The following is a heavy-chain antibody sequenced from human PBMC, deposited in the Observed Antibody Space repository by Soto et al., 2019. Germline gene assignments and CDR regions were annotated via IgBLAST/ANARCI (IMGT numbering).Heavy chain of an antibody. CDR2: IYYSGST. CDR3: ARGRTMRKTYDFWSSSGPYYFDY. CDR1: GGSISSSSYY. V-gene: IGHV4-39*01. J-gene: IGHJ4*02. Sequence: SETLSLTCTVSGGSISSSSYYWGWIRQPPGKGLEWIGSIYYSGSTYYNPSLKSRVTISVDTSKNQFSLKLSSVTAADTAVYYCARGRTMRKTYDFWSSSGPYYFDYWGQGTLVTVSS. D-gene: IGHD3-3*01.